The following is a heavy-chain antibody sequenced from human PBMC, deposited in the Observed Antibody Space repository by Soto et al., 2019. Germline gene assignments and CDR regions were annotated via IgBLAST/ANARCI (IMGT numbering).Heavy chain of an antibody. Sequence: PSDTLSLTCDVSGASMGSYYWTWMRLSPRQGLEWIGDIFYSGSTNLNPSLRSRLSISIDTSKNKFSLMLNSVTAADTAVYYCARDLTCCGLDVWGQGTTVTVS. V-gene: IGHV4-59*01. J-gene: IGHJ6*02. CDR2: IFYSGST. CDR3: ARDLTCCGLDV. CDR1: GASMGSYY. D-gene: IGHD3-9*01.